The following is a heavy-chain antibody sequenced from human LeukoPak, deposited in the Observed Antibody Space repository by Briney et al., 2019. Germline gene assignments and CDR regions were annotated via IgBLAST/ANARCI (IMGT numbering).Heavy chain of an antibody. J-gene: IGHJ4*02. CDR3: ARGSQRITVFGVVTDY. D-gene: IGHD3-3*01. CDR1: GDCISSYY. Sequence: PSETLSLTCAVSGDCISSYYWSWIRQPPGKGLEWIGYIYYTGSTNYNPSLKSRVTISVDTSKNQFSLKLSSVTAADTAVYFCARGSQRITVFGVVTDYWGQGTLVTVSS. V-gene: IGHV4-59*01. CDR2: IYYTGST.